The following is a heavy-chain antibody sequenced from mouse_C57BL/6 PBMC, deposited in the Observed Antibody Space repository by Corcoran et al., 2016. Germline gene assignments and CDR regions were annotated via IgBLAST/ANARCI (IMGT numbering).Heavy chain of an antibody. Sequence: EVQLQQSGAELVRPGASVKLSCTASGFNIKDYYMHWVKQRPEQGLEWIGRIDPEDGDTEYAPKFQGKATMTADTSSNTAYLQLSSLTSEDTAVYYCTTANYYGSSYYFDYWGQGTTLTVSS. D-gene: IGHD1-1*01. CDR3: TTANYYGSSYYFDY. J-gene: IGHJ2*01. CDR2: IDPEDGDT. CDR1: GFNIKDYY. V-gene: IGHV14-1*01.